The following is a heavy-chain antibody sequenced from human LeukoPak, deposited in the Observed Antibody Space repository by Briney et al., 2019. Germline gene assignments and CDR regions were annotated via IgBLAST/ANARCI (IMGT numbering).Heavy chain of an antibody. J-gene: IGHJ6*03. CDR3: ARDRTRFCSGGSCYRGDNMDV. Sequence: SETLSLTCTVSGGSISSSSYYWGWIRQPPGKGLEWIGSIYYSGSTYYNPSLKSRVTISVDTSKNQFSLKLSSVTAADTAVYYCARDRTRFCSGGSCYRGDNMDVWGKGTTVTVSS. CDR1: GGSISSSSYY. D-gene: IGHD2-15*01. CDR2: IYYSGST. V-gene: IGHV4-39*07.